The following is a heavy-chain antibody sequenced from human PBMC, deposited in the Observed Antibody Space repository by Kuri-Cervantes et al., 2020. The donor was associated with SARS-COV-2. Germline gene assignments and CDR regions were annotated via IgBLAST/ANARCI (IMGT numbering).Heavy chain of an antibody. CDR2: IWYDGSNK. D-gene: IGHD3-10*01. CDR1: GFTFSSYG. V-gene: IGHV3-33*01. CDR3: AGVLTPFGVFDY. Sequence: GESLKISCAASGFTFSSYGMHWVRQAPGKGLEWVAGIWYDGSNKYYVDSVKGRFTISRDNSKNTLYLQMNSLRAEDTAVYYCAGVLTPFGVFDYWGQGTLVTVSS. J-gene: IGHJ4*02.